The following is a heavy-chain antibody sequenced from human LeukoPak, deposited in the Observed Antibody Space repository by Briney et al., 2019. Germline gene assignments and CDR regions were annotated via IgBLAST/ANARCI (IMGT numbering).Heavy chain of an antibody. J-gene: IGHJ4*02. CDR2: INPSGGST. CDR1: GYTFTSYY. V-gene: IGHV1-46*01. D-gene: IGHD3-10*01. CDR3: ARAITMVRGVIRY. Sequence: ASVKVSCKASGYTFTSYYMHWVRQAPGQGLEWMGIINPSGGSTSYAQKFQGRVTMTRDMSTSTLYMELSSLRSEDTAVYYCARAITMVRGVIRYWGQGTLVTVSS.